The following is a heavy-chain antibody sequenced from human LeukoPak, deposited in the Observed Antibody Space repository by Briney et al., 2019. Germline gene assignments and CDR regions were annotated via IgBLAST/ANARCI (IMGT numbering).Heavy chain of an antibody. CDR1: GFTFSSYG. Sequence: GGSLRLSCAASGFTFSSYGMHWVRQAPGKGLEWVTFIRYDGSNKYYVDSVKGRFTISRDNSKNTLYLQMNSLRAEDTAVYYCAKDLTEYAPAALGYWGQGTLVTVSS. CDR2: IRYDGSNK. D-gene: IGHD6-25*01. V-gene: IGHV3-30*02. CDR3: AKDLTEYAPAALGY. J-gene: IGHJ4*02.